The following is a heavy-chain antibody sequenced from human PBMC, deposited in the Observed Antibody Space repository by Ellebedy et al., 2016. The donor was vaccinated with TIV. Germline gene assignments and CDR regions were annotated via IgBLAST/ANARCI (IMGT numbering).Heavy chain of an antibody. V-gene: IGHV4-38-2*02. CDR1: GFSISSDYF. D-gene: IGHD6-13*01. Sequence: SETLSLXXTVSGFSISSDYFWGWVRQPPGKGLEWIGTIYHSGNTFYNPSLKSRVTISLDTSKNQFSLKLNSVTAADTAVYYCARVRAAAANDYWGQGTLVTVSS. J-gene: IGHJ4*02. CDR3: ARVRAAAANDY. CDR2: IYHSGNT.